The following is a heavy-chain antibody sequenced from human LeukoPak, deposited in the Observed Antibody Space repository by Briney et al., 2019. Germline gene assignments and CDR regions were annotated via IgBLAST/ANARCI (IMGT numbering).Heavy chain of an antibody. V-gene: IGHV3-11*06. J-gene: IGHJ4*02. Sequence: GGSLRLSCAASGFTFSDYYMSWIRQAPGKGLEWVSYISSSSSYTNYADSVKGRFTISRDNAKNSLYLQTNSLRAEDTAVYYCARNKLVRGGGVDYWGQGALVTVSS. CDR1: GFTFSDYY. D-gene: IGHD3-10*01. CDR2: ISSSSSYT. CDR3: ARNKLVRGGGVDY.